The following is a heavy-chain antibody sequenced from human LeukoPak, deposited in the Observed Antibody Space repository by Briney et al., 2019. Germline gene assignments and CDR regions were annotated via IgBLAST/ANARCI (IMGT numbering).Heavy chain of an antibody. J-gene: IGHJ6*02. CDR2: IRSKAYRGTT. CDR1: GFNFGDHA. Sequence: PGGSLRLSCTTSGFNFGDHAMTWVRQAPGKGLEWVGFIRSKAYRGTTEYAASVKGRFTISRDDSKSVAYLQMNSLKSEDTAVYYCSRGPIQLWVHNGVDVWGQGTTVTVSS. CDR3: SRGPIQLWVHNGVDV. V-gene: IGHV3-49*04. D-gene: IGHD5-18*01.